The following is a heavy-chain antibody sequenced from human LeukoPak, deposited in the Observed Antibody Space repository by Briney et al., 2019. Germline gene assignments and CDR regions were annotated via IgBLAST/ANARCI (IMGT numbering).Heavy chain of an antibody. CDR3: AREAVLRFLEWQRFRGGLDY. D-gene: IGHD3-3*01. CDR2: IIPIFGTA. V-gene: IGHV1-69*01. J-gene: IGHJ4*02. CDR1: GGTFSNYA. Sequence: AASVKVSCKASGGTFSNYAISWVRQAPGQGLEWMGGIIPIFGTANYAQKFQGRVTITADESTSTAYMELSSLRSEDTAVYYCAREAVLRFLEWQRFRGGLDYWGQGTLVTVSS.